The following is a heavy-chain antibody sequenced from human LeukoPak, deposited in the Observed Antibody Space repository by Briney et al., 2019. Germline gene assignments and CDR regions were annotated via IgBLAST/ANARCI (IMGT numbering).Heavy chain of an antibody. J-gene: IGHJ5*02. D-gene: IGHD6-13*01. CDR2: ISPNSGGT. CDR3: ARERATAGTPWFDP. Sequence: ASVKVSCKASGYTFTGYYMHWVRQAPGQGLEWMGWISPNSGGTNYAQTFQGRVTMTRDTSISTAYMELSRLTSDDTAMYYCARERATAGTPWFDPWGQGTLVTVSS. CDR1: GYTFTGYY. V-gene: IGHV1-2*02.